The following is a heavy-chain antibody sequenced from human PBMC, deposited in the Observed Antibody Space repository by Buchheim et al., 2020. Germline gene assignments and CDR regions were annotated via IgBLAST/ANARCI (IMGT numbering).Heavy chain of an antibody. Sequence: EVQLVESGGGLVQPGGSLRLSCAASGFTFSNYWMHWVRQAPGKGLVWVSRIKSDGSIISYADSVKGRFTISRDNAKNTLYLEMNSLRAEDTAIYYCAKDLGYCSSASCSRMGYFYYYYMDVWGRGTT. D-gene: IGHD2-2*01. J-gene: IGHJ6*03. CDR2: IKSDGSII. CDR1: GFTFSNYW. CDR3: AKDLGYCSSASCSRMGYFYYYYMDV. V-gene: IGHV3-74*01.